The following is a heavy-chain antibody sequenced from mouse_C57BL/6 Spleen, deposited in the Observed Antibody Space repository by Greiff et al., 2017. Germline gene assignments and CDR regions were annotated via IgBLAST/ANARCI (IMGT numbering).Heavy chain of an antibody. V-gene: IGHV1-43*01. CDR1: GYSFTGYY. J-gene: IGHJ1*03. Sequence: VQLQQSGPELVKPGASVKISCKASGYSFTGYYMHWVKQSSEKSLEWIGEINPSTGGTSYNQKFKGKATLTVDKSSSTAYMQLKSLTSDDSAVYYCARSLYGSYWYFDVWGTGTTVTVSS. CDR3: ARSLYGSYWYFDV. CDR2: INPSTGGT. D-gene: IGHD1-1*01.